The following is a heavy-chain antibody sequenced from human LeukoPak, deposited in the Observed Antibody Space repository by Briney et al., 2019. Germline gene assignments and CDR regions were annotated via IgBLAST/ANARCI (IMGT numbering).Heavy chain of an antibody. V-gene: IGHV3-23*01. Sequence: GRSLRLSSVASGFSFDNYAVNWVRQAPGEGLEWVSLIIGSSGSTFYADSVKGRFTISRDKSKNTLYMQRNSLGAEDMSVYYCAKGAYVYSVIVYFDSWGDG. CDR3: AKGAYVYSVIVYFDS. CDR1: GFSFDNYA. CDR2: IIGSSGST. D-gene: IGHD5-12*01. J-gene: IGHJ4*01.